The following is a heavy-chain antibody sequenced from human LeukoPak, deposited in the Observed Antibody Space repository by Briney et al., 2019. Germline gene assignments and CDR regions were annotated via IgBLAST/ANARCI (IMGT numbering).Heavy chain of an antibody. J-gene: IGHJ5*02. V-gene: IGHV3-66*01. CDR3: ARDGQGEFDP. D-gene: IGHD3-10*01. CDR1: GFTVSSNY. CDR2: IDSGGST. Sequence: TGGSLRLSCAASGFTVSSNYMNWARRAPGKGLEWVSVIDSGGSTYYADSVKGRFIISRDNSKNTLYLQMNSLRAEDTAVYYCARDGQGEFDPWGQGTLVTVSS.